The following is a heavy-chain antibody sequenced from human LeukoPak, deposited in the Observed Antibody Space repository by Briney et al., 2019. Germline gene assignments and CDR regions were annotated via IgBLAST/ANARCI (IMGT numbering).Heavy chain of an antibody. D-gene: IGHD3-9*01. CDR1: GYTVTESA. J-gene: IGHJ4*02. Sequence: ASVKVSCKVSGYTVTESAKHWVRQAPGKGLEWMGGVDPEYGETIYAQKFKGRVTMTEDTSSDTAYMELSSLRSEDTAVYYCATDLSGYFDRSFDYWGQGTLVTVSS. CDR2: VDPEYGET. V-gene: IGHV1-24*01. CDR3: ATDLSGYFDRSFDY.